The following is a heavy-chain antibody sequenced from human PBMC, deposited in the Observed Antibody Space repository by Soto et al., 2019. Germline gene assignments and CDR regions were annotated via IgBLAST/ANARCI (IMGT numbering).Heavy chain of an antibody. CDR3: ARVPKTWNYSEYLEV. Sequence: SETLSLTCSVSGGSISSTPYYWGWIRQPPGSRLEWIGISYYSGTTYSNPSLKSRVIISVDTSKNQFSLKLTSVTAADTAVYYCARVPKTWNYSEYLEVWGQGSLVTVSS. D-gene: IGHD1-7*01. V-gene: IGHV4-39*01. CDR2: SYYSGTT. J-gene: IGHJ4*02. CDR1: GGSISSTPYY.